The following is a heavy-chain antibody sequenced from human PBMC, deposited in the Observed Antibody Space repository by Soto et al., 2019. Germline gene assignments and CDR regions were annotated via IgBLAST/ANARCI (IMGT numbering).Heavy chain of an antibody. CDR2: INPYSCGA. D-gene: IGHD3-10*01. V-gene: IGHV1-2*02. Sequence: QVQLLQSGAEVKKPGASVKVSCKASGYTFTGYFMHWVRQAPGQGLEWMGWINPYSCGADYAQSFQGRVTMTRDTSISTVYMELSRLRFDVTAVYYCARVIRGAYYNSPLDTWGQGTVVTVSS. CDR3: ARVIRGAYYNSPLDT. CDR1: GYTFTGYF. J-gene: IGHJ5*02.